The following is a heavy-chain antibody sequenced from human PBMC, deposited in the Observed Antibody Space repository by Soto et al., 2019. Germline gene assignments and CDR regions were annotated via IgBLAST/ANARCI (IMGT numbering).Heavy chain of an antibody. CDR2: ISSGGST. Sequence: EVQLLESGGGLVQPGGSLRLSCAASGFAFGNYAMSWVRQAPGKGLEWVSGISSGGSTFYADSVKGRFTISRDNSNNILYLQMNSLRAEDTAVYNCAKGLGWRVLGDAFDIWGQGTMVTVSS. D-gene: IGHD3-16*01. V-gene: IGHV3-23*01. J-gene: IGHJ3*02. CDR3: AKGLGWRVLGDAFDI. CDR1: GFAFGNYA.